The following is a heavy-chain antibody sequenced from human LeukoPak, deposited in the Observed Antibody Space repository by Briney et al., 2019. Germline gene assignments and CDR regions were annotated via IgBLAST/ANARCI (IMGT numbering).Heavy chain of an antibody. CDR2: INHSGST. V-gene: IGHV4-34*01. D-gene: IGHD4-17*01. CDR3: ARGSRYGDSGAFDI. Sequence: PSETLSLTCAVYGRSFSDYSWSWIRQPPGKGLEWIGEINHSGSTNYNPALKSRVTISVDTSKNQFSLKLSSVTAADTAVYYCARGSRYGDSGAFDIWGQGTMVTVSS. CDR1: GRSFSDYS. J-gene: IGHJ3*02.